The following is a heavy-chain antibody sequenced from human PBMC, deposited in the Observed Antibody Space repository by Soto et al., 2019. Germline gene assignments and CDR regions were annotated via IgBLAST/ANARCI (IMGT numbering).Heavy chain of an antibody. Sequence: GGSLRLSCAASGFTVSSNYMSWVRQAPGKGLEWVSVIYSGGSTYYADSVKGRFTISRDNSKNTLYLQMNSLRAEDTAVYYCARGPRGVVPEIPEHYFDYWGQGTLVTVSS. V-gene: IGHV3-66*01. CDR3: ARGPRGVVPEIPEHYFDY. CDR2: IYSGGST. CDR1: GFTVSSNY. D-gene: IGHD2-2*01. J-gene: IGHJ4*02.